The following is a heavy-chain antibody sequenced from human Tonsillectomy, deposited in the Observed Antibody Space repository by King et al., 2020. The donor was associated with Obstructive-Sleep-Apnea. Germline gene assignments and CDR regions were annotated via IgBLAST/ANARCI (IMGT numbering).Heavy chain of an antibody. D-gene: IGHD3-10*01. J-gene: IGHJ4*02. CDR2: IGTAGDT. Sequence: VQLVESGGGWVQPGGSLRLSCAASGFTFSNYDLHWVRQAPGKGLEWVSAIGTAGDTYYAGSVKGRFTISREDAKDSLYLYMNSLRAGDTAVYYCARGSSDSGSYSFDFWGQGTLVTVSS. V-gene: IGHV3-13*04. CDR1: GFTFSNYD. CDR3: ARGSSDSGSYSFDF.